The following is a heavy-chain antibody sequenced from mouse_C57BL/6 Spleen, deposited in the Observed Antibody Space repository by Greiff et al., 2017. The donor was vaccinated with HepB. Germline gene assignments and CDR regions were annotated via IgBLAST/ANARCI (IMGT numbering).Heavy chain of an antibody. J-gene: IGHJ2*01. Sequence: EVHLVESGGGLVQPKGSLKLSCAASGFSFNTYAMNWVRQAPGKGLEWVARIRSKSNNYATYYADSVKDRFTISRDDSESMLYLQMNNLKTEDTAMYYCVRQSYYGSSPYYFDYWGQGTTLTVSS. D-gene: IGHD1-1*01. CDR1: GFSFNTYA. CDR2: IRSKSNNYAT. CDR3: VRQSYYGSSPYYFDY. V-gene: IGHV10-1*01.